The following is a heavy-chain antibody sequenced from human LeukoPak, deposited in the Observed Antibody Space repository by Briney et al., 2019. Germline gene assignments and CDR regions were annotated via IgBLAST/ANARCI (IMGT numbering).Heavy chain of an antibody. CDR1: GGSFSGYY. CDR2: IYYSGST. Sequence: SETLSLTCAVYGGSFSGYYWSWIRQPPGKGLEWIGYIYYSGSTNYNPSLKSRVTISVDTSKNQFSLKLSSVTAADTAVYYCARGYSYGYFDYWGQGTLVTVSS. V-gene: IGHV4-59*01. CDR3: ARGYSYGYFDY. D-gene: IGHD5-18*01. J-gene: IGHJ4*02.